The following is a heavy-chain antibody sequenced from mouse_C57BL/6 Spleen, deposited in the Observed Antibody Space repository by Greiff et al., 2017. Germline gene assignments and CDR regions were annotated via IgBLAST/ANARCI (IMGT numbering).Heavy chain of an antibody. Sequence: VKLMESGPGLVQPSQSLSITCSVSGFSLTDYGVHWVRQPPGKGLEWLGVIWSGGSTDYNAAFISRLSISKDNSKSQVFFKMNSLQADDTAIYYCATITGTYTMDYWGQGTSVTVSS. J-gene: IGHJ4*01. CDR3: ATITGTYTMDY. CDR2: IWSGGST. V-gene: IGHV2-4*01. CDR1: GFSLTDYG. D-gene: IGHD4-1*01.